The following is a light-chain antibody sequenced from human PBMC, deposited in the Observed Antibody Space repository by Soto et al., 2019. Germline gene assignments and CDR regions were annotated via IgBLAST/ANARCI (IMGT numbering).Light chain of an antibody. CDR3: QQYISYWT. Sequence: DIQMTQSPPTLSASVGDRVSMTGRASQNINKRLAWYQQKPGKAPKFLISDASNLESGVPSRFSGSGSGTEFTLTINGLQRDDIATYYCQQYISYWTFGQGTKVEIK. J-gene: IGKJ1*01. CDR1: QNINKR. V-gene: IGKV1-5*01. CDR2: DAS.